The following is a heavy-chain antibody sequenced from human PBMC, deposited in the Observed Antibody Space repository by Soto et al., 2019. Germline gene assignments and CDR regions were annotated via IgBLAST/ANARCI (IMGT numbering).Heavy chain of an antibody. CDR3: ARGWRSGYDILTGYLTREYYFDY. V-gene: IGHV4-34*01. D-gene: IGHD3-9*01. CDR2: VNHSGST. CDR1: DRSFSGYY. Sequence: QVQLQQWGAGLLKPSETLSLTCAVYDRSFSGYYWSWIRQPPGKGLEWIGEVNHSGSTNYNPSLKSRVTISVDTSKNQFSLKLSSVTAADTAVYYCARGWRSGYDILTGYLTREYYFDYWGQGTLVTVSS. J-gene: IGHJ4*02.